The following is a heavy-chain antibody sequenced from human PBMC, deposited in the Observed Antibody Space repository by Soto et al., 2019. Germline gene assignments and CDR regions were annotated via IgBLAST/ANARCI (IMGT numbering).Heavy chain of an antibody. CDR1: GGTFSSYT. Sequence: QVQLVQSGAEVKKPGSSVKVSCKASGGTFSSYTISWVRQAPGQGLEWMGRIIPILGIANYAQKFQGRVTITGDKPTSTAYVELSSLRSEDTAVYFCARNGESFIRGRVQEYYFDCWGQGTLVTVSS. CDR2: IIPILGIA. D-gene: IGHD3-10*01. CDR3: ARNGESFIRGRVQEYYFDC. V-gene: IGHV1-69*02. J-gene: IGHJ4*02.